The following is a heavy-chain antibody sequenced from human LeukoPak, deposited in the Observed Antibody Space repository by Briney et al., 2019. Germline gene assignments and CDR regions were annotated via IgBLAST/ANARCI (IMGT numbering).Heavy chain of an antibody. V-gene: IGHV3-49*04. J-gene: IGHJ6*03. CDR2: IRSKAYGGTT. CDR3: TSGVEGAAGLYYCYYYYMDV. CDR1: GFTFGDYA. D-gene: IGHD6-13*01. Sequence: GGSLRLSCTASGFTFGDYAMSWVRQAPGKGLEWVGFIRSKAYGGTTEYAASVKGRFTISRDDSKSIAYLQMNSLKTEDTAVYYCTSGVEGAAGLYYCYYYYMDVWGKGTTVTVSS.